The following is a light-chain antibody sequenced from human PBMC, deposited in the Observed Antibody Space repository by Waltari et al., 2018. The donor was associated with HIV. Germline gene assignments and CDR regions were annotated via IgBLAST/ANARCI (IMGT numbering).Light chain of an antibody. V-gene: IGLV1-40*01. CDR1: NSNIGAGYD. CDR3: QSYDSSLSASV. Sequence: QSVLTQPPSESGAPGQRVTISCTGNNSNIGAGYDVHWYQQLPGTAPKVVMSLNTIRPSGIPDRFSGSKSDTSASLAITGLQAEDEADYYCQSYDSSLSASVFGGGTKLTVL. CDR2: LNT. J-gene: IGLJ2*01.